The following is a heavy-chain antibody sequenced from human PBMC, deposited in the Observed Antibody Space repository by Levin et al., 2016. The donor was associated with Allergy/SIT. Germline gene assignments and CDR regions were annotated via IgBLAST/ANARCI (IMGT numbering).Heavy chain of an antibody. D-gene: IGHD3-10*01. V-gene: IGHV1-69*01. CDR2: IIPIFGTA. Sequence: WVRQAPGQGLEWMGGIIPIFGTANYAQKFQGRVTITADESTSTAYMELSSLRSEDTAVYYCARREFGQWRGTEWFRPWGQGTLVTVSS. CDR3: ARREFGQWRGTEWFRP. J-gene: IGHJ5*02.